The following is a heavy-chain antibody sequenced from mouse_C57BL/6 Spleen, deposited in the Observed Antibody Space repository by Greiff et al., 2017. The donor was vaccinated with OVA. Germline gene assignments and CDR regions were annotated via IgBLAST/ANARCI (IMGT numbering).Heavy chain of an antibody. V-gene: IGHV3-6*01. D-gene: IGHD1-1*01. CDR2: ISYDGST. Sequence: EVQVVESGPGLVKPSQSLSLTCSVTGYSITSGYYWNWIRQFPGNKLEWMGYISYDGSTNYNPSLKNQISITLDTSKNQLFLKVNSVTTEDTATYYCARALSSYWYFDVWGTGTTVTVSS. CDR3: ARALSSYWYFDV. CDR1: GYSITSGYY. J-gene: IGHJ1*03.